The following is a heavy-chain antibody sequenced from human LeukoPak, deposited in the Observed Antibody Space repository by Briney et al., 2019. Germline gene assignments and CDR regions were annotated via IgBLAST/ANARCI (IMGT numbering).Heavy chain of an antibody. Sequence: GGSLRLSCAASGFTFRSHSMNWVRQPPGKGLECVSCISSSSSNIFYADSVKGRFTISRDNAKNSLYLQMKSLRADDTAVYYCARTLDTAMYYFDYWGQGTLVTVSS. V-gene: IGHV3-21*01. CDR1: GFTFRSHS. CDR2: ISSSSSNI. J-gene: IGHJ4*02. CDR3: ARTLDTAMYYFDY. D-gene: IGHD5-18*01.